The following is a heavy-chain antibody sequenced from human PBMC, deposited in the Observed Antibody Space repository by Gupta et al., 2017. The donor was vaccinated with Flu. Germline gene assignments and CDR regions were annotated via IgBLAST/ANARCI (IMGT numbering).Heavy chain of an antibody. D-gene: IGHD1-7*01. J-gene: IGHJ4*02. CDR1: GFTFSSFG. Sequence: QAQLVESGGGVVQPERSLRLYCVASGFTFSSFGMHWVRQAPGKGLEWVAVISYDGSNKWHADSVKGRFTISRDNSKNTLYLQMNSLRPEDTAMYYCAKGGLHNWNYDGDYWGQGTLVTVSS. V-gene: IGHV3-30*18. CDR3: AKGGLHNWNYDGDY. CDR2: ISYDGSNK.